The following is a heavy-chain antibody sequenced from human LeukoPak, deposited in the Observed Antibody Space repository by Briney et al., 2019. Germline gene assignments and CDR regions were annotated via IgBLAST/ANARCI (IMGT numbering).Heavy chain of an antibody. CDR3: AGGSTTVVADFDY. V-gene: IGHV3-7*01. CDR1: GFTFSSYA. D-gene: IGHD4-23*01. J-gene: IGHJ4*02. Sequence: GGSLRLSCAASGFTFSSYAMSWVRQAPGKGLEWVANIKQDGSEKYYVDSVKGRFTISRDNAKNSLYLQMNSLRAEDTAVYYCAGGSTTVVADFDYWGQGTLVTVSS. CDR2: IKQDGSEK.